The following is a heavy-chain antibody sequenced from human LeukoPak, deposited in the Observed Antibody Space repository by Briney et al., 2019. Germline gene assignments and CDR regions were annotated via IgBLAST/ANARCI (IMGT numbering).Heavy chain of an antibody. CDR1: GYRFSRHG. CDR2: IWFDGSKR. J-gene: IGHJ4*02. D-gene: IGHD1-26*01. V-gene: IGHV3-33*03. Sequence: GGSLRLSCTASGYRFSRHGMLWVRQAAGKGLEWVSTIWFDGSKRYYADSVKGRFTISRDNAQNSLYLQMNGLRADDTAVYYCVYRNDFNYWGQGTLVTVSS. CDR3: VYRNDFNY.